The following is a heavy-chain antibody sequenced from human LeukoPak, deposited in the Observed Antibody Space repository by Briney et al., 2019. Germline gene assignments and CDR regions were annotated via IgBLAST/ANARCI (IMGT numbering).Heavy chain of an antibody. CDR3: ARGGRGYILYYFDY. Sequence: SETLSLTCAVYGGSFSGYYWSWIRQPPGKGLGWIGEINHSGSTNYNPSLKSRVTISVDTSKNQFSLKLSSVTAADTAVYYCARGGRGYILYYFDYWGQGTLVTVSS. CDR2: INHSGST. D-gene: IGHD5-18*01. J-gene: IGHJ4*02. V-gene: IGHV4-34*01. CDR1: GGSFSGYY.